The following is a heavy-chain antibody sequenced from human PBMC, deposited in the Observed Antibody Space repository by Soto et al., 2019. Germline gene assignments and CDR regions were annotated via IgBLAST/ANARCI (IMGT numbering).Heavy chain of an antibody. Sequence: PGGSLRLSCAASGFTFSSYGMHWVRQAPGKGLEWVAVISYDGTNKYYADSVKGRFSISRDNSENTLYLQMNSLRAEDTAVYYCARVGCSSTSCYPNWFDPWGQGTQVTVSS. CDR3: ARVGCSSTSCYPNWFDP. CDR2: ISYDGTNK. V-gene: IGHV3-30*03. J-gene: IGHJ5*02. CDR1: GFTFSSYG. D-gene: IGHD2-2*01.